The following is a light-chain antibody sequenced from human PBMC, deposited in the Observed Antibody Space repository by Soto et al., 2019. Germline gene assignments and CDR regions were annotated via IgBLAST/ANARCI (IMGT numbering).Light chain of an antibody. J-gene: IGLJ1*01. CDR1: SSNIGSNT. CDR2: SNN. CDR3: AAWDDSLNRV. V-gene: IGLV1-44*01. Sequence: QSVLTQPPSASGIPGQRVTISCSGSSSNIGSNTVNWYQQLPGTAPKLLIYSNNQRPSGVPDRFSGSKSGTSASLAISGLQSEDEADYYCAAWDDSLNRVFGTGTKVTVL.